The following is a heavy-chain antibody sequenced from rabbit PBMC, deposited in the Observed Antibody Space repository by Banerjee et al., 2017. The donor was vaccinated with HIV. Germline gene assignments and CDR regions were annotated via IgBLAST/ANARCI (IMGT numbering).Heavy chain of an antibody. CDR3: ARVNSYDDYGDMHDYFNL. J-gene: IGHJ4*01. CDR2: INTGSGSA. CDR1: GIDFSSYG. Sequence: QLVESGGGLVTLGGSLKLSCKASGIDFSSYGISWVRQAPGKGLEWIGYINTGSGSAYYASWVNGRFTISLDNAQNTVFLQMTSLTAADTATYFCARVNSYDDYGDMHDYFNLRGPGTLVTVS. D-gene: IGHD2-1*01. V-gene: IGHV1S7*01.